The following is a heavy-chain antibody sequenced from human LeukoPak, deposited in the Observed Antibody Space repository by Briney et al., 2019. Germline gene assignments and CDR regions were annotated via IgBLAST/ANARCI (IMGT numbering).Heavy chain of an antibody. Sequence: SETLSLTCTVSGGSISSYYWGWLRQPPGKGLEWIGFIYYSGITDYNPSLKSRVTISVDTSQNQFSLKLTSVTAADTAVYYCARLRALSYYDSSGDLYYFEYWGQGTLVTVSS. V-gene: IGHV4-59*01. CDR3: ARLRALSYYDSSGDLYYFEY. D-gene: IGHD3-22*01. J-gene: IGHJ4*02. CDR1: GGSISSYY. CDR2: IYYSGIT.